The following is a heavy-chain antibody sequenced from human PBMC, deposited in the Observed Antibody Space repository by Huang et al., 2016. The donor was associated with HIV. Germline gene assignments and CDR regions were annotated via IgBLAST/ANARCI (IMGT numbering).Heavy chain of an antibody. J-gene: IGHJ4*02. CDR1: GFSVSSSA. Sequence: EVHLFESGGGLVQPGGSLRLSCAASGFSVSSSAMSWVRQAPGRGREWVSTVSNSASSRHYSDSVRGRFTISRDNSKDTLYLQMNSLRAEDTALYYCAKDLVTYDSSGSVCGQGTLVTVSS. CDR3: AKDLVTYDSSGSV. V-gene: IGHV3-23*01. D-gene: IGHD3-22*01. CDR2: VSNSASSR.